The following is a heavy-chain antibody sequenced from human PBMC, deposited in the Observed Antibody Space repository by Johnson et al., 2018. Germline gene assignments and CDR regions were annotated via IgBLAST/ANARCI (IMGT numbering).Heavy chain of an antibody. CDR2: IIPIFATA. CDR1: GGTFSSYA. CDR3: AKDPLGSLRDAFDI. J-gene: IGHJ3*02. D-gene: IGHD4-17*01. Sequence: QVQLVQSGAEVKKPGSSVKVSCKASGGTFSSYAISWVRQAPGQGLEWMGGIIPIFATANYAQKFQGRVTFTADESTSPAYMELSRLRAEDTAVYYCAKDPLGSLRDAFDIWGKGTIVTVSS. V-gene: IGHV1-69*01.